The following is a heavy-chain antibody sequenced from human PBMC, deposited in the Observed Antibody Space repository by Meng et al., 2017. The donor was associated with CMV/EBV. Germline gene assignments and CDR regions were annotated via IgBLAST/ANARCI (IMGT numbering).Heavy chain of an antibody. V-gene: IGHV3-30*04. J-gene: IGHJ4*02. CDR3: AREEGDC. CDR1: GFTFSSYA. CDR2: ISYDGSNK. Sequence: GESLKISCAASGFTFSSYAMHWVRQAPGKGLEWVAVISYDGSNKYYADFVKGRFTISRDNSKNTLYLQMNSLRAEDTAVYYCAREEGDCWGQGTLVTVSS.